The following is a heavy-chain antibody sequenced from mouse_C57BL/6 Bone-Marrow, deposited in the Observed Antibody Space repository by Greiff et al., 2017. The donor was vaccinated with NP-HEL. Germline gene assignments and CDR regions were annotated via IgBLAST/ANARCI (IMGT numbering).Heavy chain of an antibody. Sequence: VHVKQSVAELVRPGASVKLSCTASGFNIKNTYMHWVKQRPEQGLEWIGRFDPANGNTKYAQKFQGKATITADTSSNTAYLQLSSLTSEDTAICYCDRAEGTSYWGQGTTLTVSS. CDR1: GFNIKNTY. V-gene: IGHV14-3*01. J-gene: IGHJ2*01. CDR3: DRAEGTSY. CDR2: FDPANGNT.